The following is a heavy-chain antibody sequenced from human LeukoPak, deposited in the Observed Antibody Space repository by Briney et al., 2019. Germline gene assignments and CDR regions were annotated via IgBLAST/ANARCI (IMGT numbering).Heavy chain of an antibody. Sequence: PGGSLRLSCAASGFTFSSYAMHWVRQAPGKGLEWVAVISYDGSNKYYADSVKGRFTISRDNSKNTLYLQMNSLRAEDTAVYYCARLGAESTFDYWGQGTLVTVSS. CDR1: GFTFSSYA. J-gene: IGHJ4*02. CDR2: ISYDGSNK. CDR3: ARLGAESTFDY. V-gene: IGHV3-30-3*01.